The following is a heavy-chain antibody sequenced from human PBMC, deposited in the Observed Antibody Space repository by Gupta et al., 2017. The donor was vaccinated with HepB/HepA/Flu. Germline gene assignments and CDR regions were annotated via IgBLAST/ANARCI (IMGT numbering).Heavy chain of an antibody. J-gene: IGHJ4*02. CDR3: IKDPNWISG. D-gene: IGHD1-1*01. CDR2: ISGIGDTT. V-gene: IGHV3-23*01. CDR1: GFTFSSDA. Sequence: EVQLLESGAGFVPPGGSLRLSCVDSGFTFSSDAMTWVRQAPGKGLEWVSIISGIGDTTYEAYSVKGRFTTSRDNSKNTVYLQMDSRRVEDTALYYCIKDPNWISGWGQGTLVTVSS.